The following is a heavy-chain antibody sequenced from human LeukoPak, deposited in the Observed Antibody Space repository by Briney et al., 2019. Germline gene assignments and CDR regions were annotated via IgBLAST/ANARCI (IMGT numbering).Heavy chain of an antibody. CDR3: AKAPRIVVVTAADY. V-gene: IGHV3-23*01. D-gene: IGHD2-21*02. J-gene: IGHJ4*02. Sequence: GGSLRLSCAASGFTFSSYAMSWVRQAPGKGLEWVSAISGSGGSTYYADSVKGRLTISRDNSKNTLYLQMNSLRAEDTAVYYCAKAPRIVVVTAADYWGQGTLVTVSS. CDR2: ISGSGGST. CDR1: GFTFSSYA.